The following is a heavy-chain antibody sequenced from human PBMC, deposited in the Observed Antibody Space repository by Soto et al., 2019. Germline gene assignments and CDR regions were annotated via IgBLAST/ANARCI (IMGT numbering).Heavy chain of an antibody. Sequence: ASVKVSCTASGYTFSNYGIHWVRQAPGQRLEWMGLINAGNGNTKYSQKFQGRVTITRDTSASTAYMELSSLRSEDTAVYYCARSGLAVAGPGPLWGQGTLVTVSS. V-gene: IGHV1-3*01. J-gene: IGHJ4*02. D-gene: IGHD6-19*01. CDR1: GYTFSNYG. CDR2: INAGNGNT. CDR3: ARSGLAVAGPGPL.